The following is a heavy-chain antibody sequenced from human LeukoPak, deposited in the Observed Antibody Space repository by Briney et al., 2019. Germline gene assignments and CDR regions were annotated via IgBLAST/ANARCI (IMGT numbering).Heavy chain of an antibody. D-gene: IGHD3-22*01. Sequence: SETLSLTCTVSGGSISSYYWSWLRQPPGKGLEWIGYIYYSGSTNYNPSLKSRGTISVDTSKNQFSLKLSSVTAADTAVYYCASLNYYDSSGYYSLDGYFQHWGQGTLVTVSS. CDR3: ASLNYYDSSGYYSLDGYFQH. CDR1: GGSISSYY. V-gene: IGHV4-59*08. J-gene: IGHJ1*01. CDR2: IYYSGST.